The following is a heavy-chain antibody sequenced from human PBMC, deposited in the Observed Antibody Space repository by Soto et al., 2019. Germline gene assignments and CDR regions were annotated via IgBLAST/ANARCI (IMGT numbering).Heavy chain of an antibody. V-gene: IGHV4-59*02. Sequence: QVQLQESGPRLVKPSETLSLTCTVSGGSGSGYHWNWVRQPPGKTLEWIGHIYHSGTTNYNPSLKSRITRSIDTSKNQFSLKMNSVTAADTAVYYCARGHTNIWYFDHWGQGTLVTVSS. CDR3: ARGHTNIWYFDH. CDR1: GGSGSGYH. J-gene: IGHJ4*02. CDR2: IYHSGTT.